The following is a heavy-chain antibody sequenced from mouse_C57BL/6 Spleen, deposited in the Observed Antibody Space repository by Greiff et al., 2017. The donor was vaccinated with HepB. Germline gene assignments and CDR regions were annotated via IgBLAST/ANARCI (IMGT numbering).Heavy chain of an antibody. J-gene: IGHJ1*03. CDR3: ARSLITTVVEPWDFDV. CDR2: IDPNSGGT. V-gene: IGHV1-72*01. CDR1: GYTFTSYW. Sequence: QVQLQQPGAELVKPGASVKLSCKASGYTFTSYWMHWVKQRPGRGLEWIGRIDPNSGGTKYNEKFKSKATLTVDKPSSTAYMQLSSLTSEDAAVYECARSLITTVVEPWDFDVWGTGTTVTVSS. D-gene: IGHD1-1*01.